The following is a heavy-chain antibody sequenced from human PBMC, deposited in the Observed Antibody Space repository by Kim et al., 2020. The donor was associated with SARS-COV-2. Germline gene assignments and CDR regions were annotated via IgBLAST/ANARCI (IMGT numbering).Heavy chain of an antibody. CDR2: IWNDGSNK. Sequence: GGSLRLSCAASGFTFSTYGMHWVRQAPGKGLEWVAMIWNDGSNKYYADSMKGRFTISRDNSKNTVYLQMTSLRAEDTAVYYCATEYSSSSAFDYWGQGTLVTVSS. CDR1: GFTFSTYG. J-gene: IGHJ4*02. CDR3: ATEYSSSSAFDY. V-gene: IGHV3-33*01. D-gene: IGHD6-6*01.